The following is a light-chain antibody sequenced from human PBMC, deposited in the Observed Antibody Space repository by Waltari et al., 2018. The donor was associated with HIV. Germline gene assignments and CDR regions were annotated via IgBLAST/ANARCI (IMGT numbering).Light chain of an antibody. CDR1: SSNIGAGYD. V-gene: IGLV1-40*01. J-gene: IGLJ1*01. Sequence: QSVLTQPPSVSGAPGQGVTISCTGSSSNIGAGYDVHWYRHLPGTAPKLLIHENNKRPSGVPYRFSGSRSGTSASLAISGLQADDEADYYCQSYDSTLSGPRVFGTGTKVTVL. CDR2: ENN. CDR3: QSYDSTLSGPRV.